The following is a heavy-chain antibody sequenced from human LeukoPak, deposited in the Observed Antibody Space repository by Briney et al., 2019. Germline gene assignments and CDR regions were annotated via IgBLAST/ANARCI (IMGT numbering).Heavy chain of an antibody. Sequence: GRSLRLSCAASGFTFSSYAMHWVRQAPGKGLEWVALISYDGFNKYYADSVKGRFTISRDNSKNTLYLQMNSLGAEDTAVYYCARPTLPYYYYYGMDVWGQGTTVTVSS. CDR1: GFTFSSYA. J-gene: IGHJ6*02. D-gene: IGHD2/OR15-2a*01. CDR3: ARPTLPYYYYYGMDV. V-gene: IGHV3-30-3*01. CDR2: ISYDGFNK.